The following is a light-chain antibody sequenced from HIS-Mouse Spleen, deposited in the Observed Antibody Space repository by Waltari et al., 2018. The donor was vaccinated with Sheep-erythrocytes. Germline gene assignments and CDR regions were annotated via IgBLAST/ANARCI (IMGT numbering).Light chain of an antibody. CDR1: SSDVGGYNY. J-gene: IGLJ3*02. Sequence: QSALTQPASVSGSPGQSITISCTGTSSDVGGYNYVAWYQQHPGKAPKLIIYEVSNRPLGVCNRFAGSQSGNTASLPISGLQAEDGADYSCSSYTSSSTWVFGGGTKLTVL. CDR3: SSYTSSSTWV. V-gene: IGLV2-14*01. CDR2: EVS.